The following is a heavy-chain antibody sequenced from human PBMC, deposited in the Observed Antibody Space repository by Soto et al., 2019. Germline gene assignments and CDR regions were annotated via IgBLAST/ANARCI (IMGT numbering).Heavy chain of an antibody. D-gene: IGHD3-16*02. CDR3: ARGAWQGGTDYDYIWGSYRSHPIDY. J-gene: IGHJ4*02. CDR2: ISAYNGNT. CDR1: GYTFTSYG. V-gene: IGHV1-18*01. Sequence: ASVKVSCKASGYTFTSYGISWVRQAPGQGLEWMGWISAYNGNTNYAQKLQGRVTMTTDTSTSTAYMELRSLRSDDTAVYYCARGAWQGGTDYDYIWGSYRSHPIDYWGQGTLVTVSS.